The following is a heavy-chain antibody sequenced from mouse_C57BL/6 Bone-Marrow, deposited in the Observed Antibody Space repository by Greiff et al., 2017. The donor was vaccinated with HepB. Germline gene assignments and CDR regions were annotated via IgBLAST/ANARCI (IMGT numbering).Heavy chain of an antibody. Sequence: EVKLQESGPGLVKPSQSLSLTCSVTGYSITSGYYWNWIRQFPGNKLEWMGSISYDGSNNYNPSLKNRISITRDTSKNQFFLKLNSVTTEDTATYYCARDPYYYGSSFYFDYWGQGTTLTVSS. CDR3: ARDPYYYGSSFYFDY. D-gene: IGHD1-1*01. V-gene: IGHV3-6*01. CDR1: GYSITSGYY. CDR2: ISYDGSN. J-gene: IGHJ2*01.